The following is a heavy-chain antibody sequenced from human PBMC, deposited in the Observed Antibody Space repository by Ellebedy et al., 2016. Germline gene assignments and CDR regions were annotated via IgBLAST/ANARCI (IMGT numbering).Heavy chain of an antibody. Sequence: ASVKVSCKASGYTFTSYTLHWVRQAPGQRLEWMGWIHAATGNTRYSQQFQGRVTITADESTSTAYMELSSLRSEDTAVYYCAAAIYYDILTGYFSDDYWGQGTLVTVSS. D-gene: IGHD3-9*01. V-gene: IGHV1-3*01. CDR2: IHAATGNT. CDR3: AAAIYYDILTGYFSDDY. J-gene: IGHJ4*02. CDR1: GYTFTSYT.